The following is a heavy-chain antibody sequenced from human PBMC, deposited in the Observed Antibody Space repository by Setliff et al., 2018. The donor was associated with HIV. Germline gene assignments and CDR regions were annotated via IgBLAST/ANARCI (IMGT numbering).Heavy chain of an antibody. J-gene: IGHJ4*02. D-gene: IGHD3-16*01. CDR3: ARQGFVPLGVHQFDS. Sequence: PSETLSVTCRVSGGYVSDSSYYWGWIRQAPGKGLEWIGSMYYTESPYYNPSFINRVTISIDTSKNQFSLSLRSVTAADSAVYYCARQGFVPLGVHQFDSWGQGTLVTVSS. CDR2: MYYTESP. CDR1: GGYVSDSSYY. V-gene: IGHV4-39*01.